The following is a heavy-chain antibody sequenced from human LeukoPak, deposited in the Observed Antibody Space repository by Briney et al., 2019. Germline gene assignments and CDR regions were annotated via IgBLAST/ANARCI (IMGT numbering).Heavy chain of an antibody. J-gene: IGHJ3*02. D-gene: IGHD6-19*01. Sequence: GESLRLSCAAPGFTFSSYSMNWVRQAPGKGLEWVSSISSSSSYIYYADSVKGRFTISRDNAKNSLYLQMNSLRAEDTAVYYCARDIGGSAVAGTCAFDIGGQGTMVTVSS. CDR3: ARDIGGSAVAGTCAFDI. CDR2: ISSSSSYI. V-gene: IGHV3-21*01. CDR1: GFTFSSYS.